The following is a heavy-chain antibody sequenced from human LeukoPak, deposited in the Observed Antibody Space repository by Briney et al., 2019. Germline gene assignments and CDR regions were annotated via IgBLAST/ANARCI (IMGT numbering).Heavy chain of an antibody. D-gene: IGHD2-15*01. Sequence: PGGSLRLSCAASGLTFSNYWMTWVRQAPGKGLEWVAHIKEDGGEKHYVDPVKGRFTISRDNAKNSLYLQMNSLRAEDTAMYYCVRDRGYCSGGTCYALWDYWGQGTLVTVSS. CDR3: VRDRGYCSGGTCYALWDY. CDR1: GLTFSNYW. V-gene: IGHV3-7*01. J-gene: IGHJ4*02. CDR2: IKEDGGEK.